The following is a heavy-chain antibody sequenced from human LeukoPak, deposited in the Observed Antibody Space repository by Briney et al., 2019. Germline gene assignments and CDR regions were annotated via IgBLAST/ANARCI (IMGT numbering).Heavy chain of an antibody. V-gene: IGHV4-31*03. Sequence: SQTLSLTCTVSGGSISSGGYYWSWIRQHPGKGLEWIGYIYYSGNTYYNPSLKSRVTISVDTSKNQFSLKVTSVTAADTAVYYCARGASLVPHYWGQGPLVTVSS. CDR2: IYYSGNT. J-gene: IGHJ4*02. CDR1: GGSISSGGYY. D-gene: IGHD3-3*02. CDR3: ARGASLVPHY.